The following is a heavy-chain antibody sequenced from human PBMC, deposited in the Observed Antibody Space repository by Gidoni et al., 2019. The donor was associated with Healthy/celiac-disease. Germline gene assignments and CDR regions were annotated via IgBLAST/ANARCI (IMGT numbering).Heavy chain of an antibody. CDR2: IYYSGST. D-gene: IGHD6-13*01. CDR1: DGSISRGVYY. V-gene: IGHV4-31*03. Sequence: QVQLQESGPGLVKPSQTLSLTGPVPDGSISRGVYYWRWIRQHPGKGLEWIGYIYYSGSTYYNPSLKSRVTISVDTSKNQFSLKLSSVTAADTAVYYCARITVSHTAAGTFPGDYWGQGTLVTVSS. CDR3: ARITVSHTAAGTFPGDY. J-gene: IGHJ4*02.